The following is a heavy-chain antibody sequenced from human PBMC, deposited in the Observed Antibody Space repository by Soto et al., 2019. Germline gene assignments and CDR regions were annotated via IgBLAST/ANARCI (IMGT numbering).Heavy chain of an antibody. CDR3: AREYYGLLTGYYTDY. D-gene: IGHD3-9*01. CDR2: ISGDGVTT. J-gene: IGHJ4*02. Sequence: EVQLVESGGDLVQRGWSLRLSCAASGFPFSSYWMHWVRHTPGKGLDWVARISGDGVTTYYADSVTGRFTVSRDNAKNTLSRQISGLRAEDTAVYYCAREYYGLLTGYYTDYWGQGTLVSVSS. V-gene: IGHV3-74*01. CDR1: GFPFSSYW.